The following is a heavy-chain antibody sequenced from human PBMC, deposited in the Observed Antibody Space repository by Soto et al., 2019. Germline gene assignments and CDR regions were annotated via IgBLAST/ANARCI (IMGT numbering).Heavy chain of an antibody. CDR3: ARHVGNSPPGS. CDR2: MYYSGSA. D-gene: IGHD2-21*01. Sequence: QLQLQESGPGLVKPSETLSLTCTVXXXXXXXXXXXXXXIREPPGKGLEWIGSMYYSGSAYYNPSXXXXXXXXXXXXXXXXXXXXXXXXXADTAVYHCARHVGNSPPGSWGQGTLVTVSS. J-gene: IGHJ4*02. V-gene: IGHV4-39*01. CDR1: XXXXXXXXXX.